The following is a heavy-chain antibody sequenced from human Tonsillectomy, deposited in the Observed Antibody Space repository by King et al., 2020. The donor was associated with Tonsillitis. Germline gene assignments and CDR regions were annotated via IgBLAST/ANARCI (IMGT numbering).Heavy chain of an antibody. D-gene: IGHD3/OR15-3a*01. CDR1: GFTFSSYS. Sequence: VQLVESGGGLVKPGGSLRLSCAASGFTFSSYSMNWVRQAPGKGLEWVSSISSSGSYIFYAGSVKGRFTISRDHAKNSVFLQMNSLRAADTAIYYFAGVGSNELAVAMIFYWGQGTVVTVAS. J-gene: IGHJ4*02. V-gene: IGHV3-21*01. CDR3: AGVGSNELAVAMIFY. CDR2: ISSSGSYI.